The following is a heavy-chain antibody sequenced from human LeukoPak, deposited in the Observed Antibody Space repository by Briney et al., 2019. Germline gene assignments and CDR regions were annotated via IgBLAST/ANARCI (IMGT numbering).Heavy chain of an antibody. J-gene: IGHJ4*02. Sequence: GGSLRLSCAASGFTFSSYAMSWVRQAPGKGLEWVSAISGSGGSTYYADSVKGRFTISRDNSKNTLYLQMNSLRAEDTAVYYCAKDLPAFIVVVPAAAFVYWGQGTLVTVSS. CDR2: ISGSGGST. CDR1: GFTFSSYA. CDR3: AKDLPAFIVVVPAAAFVY. D-gene: IGHD2-2*01. V-gene: IGHV3-23*01.